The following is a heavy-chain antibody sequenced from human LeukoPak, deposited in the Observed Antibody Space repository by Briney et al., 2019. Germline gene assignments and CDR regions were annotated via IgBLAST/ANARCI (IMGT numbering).Heavy chain of an antibody. CDR2: IYYSGST. J-gene: IGHJ5*02. V-gene: IGHV4-39*07. CDR3: ACSMVRGVSWWFDP. D-gene: IGHD3-10*01. Sequence: PSETLSLTCTVSGGSISSSGYYWGWIRQPPGKGLEWIGSIYYSGSTYYNPSLKSRVTISVDTSKNQFSLKLSSVTAADTAVYYCACSMVRGVSWWFDPWGQGTLVTVSS. CDR1: GGSISSSGYY.